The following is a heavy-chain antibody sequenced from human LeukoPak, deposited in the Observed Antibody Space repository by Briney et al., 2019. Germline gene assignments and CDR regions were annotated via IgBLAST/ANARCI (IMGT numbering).Heavy chain of an antibody. J-gene: IGHJ6*02. V-gene: IGHV3-23*01. CDR2: ISSSGTTS. CDR1: GFTFNNFA. Sequence: GGSLSLSCAPSGFTFNNFAMTWVRQPPGKGLEWVSSISSSGTTSYYADSVKGRFTISRDNSRNSLYLHMNSLRAEDTALYYCAKEWDQLSHFMDVWGQGTTVTVSS. CDR3: AKEWDQLSHFMDV. D-gene: IGHD1-26*01.